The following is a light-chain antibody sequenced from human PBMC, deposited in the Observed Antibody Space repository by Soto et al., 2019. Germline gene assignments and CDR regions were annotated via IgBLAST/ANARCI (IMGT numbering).Light chain of an antibody. Sequence: DVQMTQTPSSVSASVGDRVTITCRASERIGSWLAWYQQKPGKAPKLLIYGPYNLQGEIPSRFSGSGSETDFALTISSLQPEDFATYYCQQTYSFPHTFGQGTKVYIK. J-gene: IGKJ2*01. CDR1: ERIGSW. V-gene: IGKV1-12*01. CDR2: GPY. CDR3: QQTYSFPHT.